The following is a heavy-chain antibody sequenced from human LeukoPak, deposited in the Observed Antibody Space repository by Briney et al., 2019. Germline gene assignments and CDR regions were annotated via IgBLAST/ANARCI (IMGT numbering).Heavy chain of an antibody. Sequence: SETLSLTCSVSGASVSSASYWTWIRQPPGKEVEWIAHIYNGVNTNYNPSLKSRVTISVDTSKNQFSLRLNSVTAADTAVYYCARSRAFNSGAFDPWGQGSLVTVSS. CDR2: IYNGVNT. V-gene: IGHV4-61*01. CDR3: ARSRAFNSGAFDP. J-gene: IGHJ5*02. CDR1: GASVSSASY. D-gene: IGHD1-26*01.